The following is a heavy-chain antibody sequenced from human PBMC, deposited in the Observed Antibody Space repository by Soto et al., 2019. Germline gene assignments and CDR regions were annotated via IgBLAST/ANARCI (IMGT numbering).Heavy chain of an antibody. Sequence: VQLLESGGGLVQPGGSLRLSCAASGFTFSNYAMSWVRQAPGKGLEWVSTISTSGGSTYSADSVKGRFTISRDNSKNTLNLQMNSLRAEDTAVYYCARDGLGAYTYGSYYFDYWGQGTLVTVSS. J-gene: IGHJ4*02. CDR1: GFTFSNYA. CDR3: ARDGLGAYTYGSYYFDY. V-gene: IGHV3-23*01. CDR2: ISTSGGST. D-gene: IGHD5-18*01.